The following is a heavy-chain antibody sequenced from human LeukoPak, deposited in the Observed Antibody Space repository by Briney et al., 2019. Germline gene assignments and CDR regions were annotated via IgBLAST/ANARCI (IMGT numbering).Heavy chain of an antibody. CDR3: ARELDGYNSKPLDY. D-gene: IGHD5-24*01. CDR1: GDSVSTNSVA. Sequence: SQTLSLTCAISGDSVSTNSVAWNWIRQSPSRGLERLGRTYYRSKWYNDYAVSVKSRITINPDTSKNQISLQLKSVTPEDTAVYYCARELDGYNSKPLDYWGQGTLVTVSS. V-gene: IGHV6-1*01. CDR2: TYYRSKWYN. J-gene: IGHJ4*02.